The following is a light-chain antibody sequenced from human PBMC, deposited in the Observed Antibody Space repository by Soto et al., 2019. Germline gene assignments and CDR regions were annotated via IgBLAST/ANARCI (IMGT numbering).Light chain of an antibody. CDR2: KAS. J-gene: IGKJ1*01. CDR3: QHYNSYSEA. CDR1: QDIDSW. Sequence: DIQMTQSPSSVSASVGDRVTITCLASQDIDSWLAWYQQKPGKAPKLLIYKASTLKSGVPSRFSGSGSGTEFTLTISSLQPDDFATYYCQHYNSYSEAFGQGTKVDIK. V-gene: IGKV1-5*03.